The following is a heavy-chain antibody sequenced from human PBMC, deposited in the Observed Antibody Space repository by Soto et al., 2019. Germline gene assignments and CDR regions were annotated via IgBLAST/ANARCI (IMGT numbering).Heavy chain of an antibody. J-gene: IGHJ4*02. CDR1: GFPFSSYA. V-gene: IGHV3-23*01. Sequence: EVQLLESGGGLVQPGGSLRLSCAASGFPFSSYAMSWVRQAPGRGLEWVSAIIGSGGSTYYADSVKGRFTISRDNSKNRLYLQMNSLRAEDTAVYYCAKLDIAVGTGDFDYWCQGTLVTVSS. CDR3: AKLDIAVGTGDFDY. CDR2: IIGSGGST. D-gene: IGHD6-19*01.